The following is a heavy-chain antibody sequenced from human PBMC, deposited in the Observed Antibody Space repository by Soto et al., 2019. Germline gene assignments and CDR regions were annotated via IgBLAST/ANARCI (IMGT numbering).Heavy chain of an antibody. V-gene: IGHV3-23*01. CDR2: ISGSGGST. CDR3: AKGVGGGNSVYFDY. J-gene: IGHJ4*02. Sequence: EVQVLESGGGLVQPGGSLRLSCAASGFTFSSHAMSWVRQAPGNGLEWVSVISGSGGSTYYADSVKGRFTISRDNSKNTLYLQMDTLRAEDTALYYCAKGVGGGNSVYFDYWGQGTLVTVSS. D-gene: IGHD3-10*01. CDR1: GFTFSSHA.